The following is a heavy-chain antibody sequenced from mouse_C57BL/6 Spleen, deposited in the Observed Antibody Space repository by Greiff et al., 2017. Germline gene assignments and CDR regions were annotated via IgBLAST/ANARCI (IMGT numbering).Heavy chain of an antibody. CDR1: GYTFTSYG. J-gene: IGHJ2*01. D-gene: IGHD1-1*01. Sequence: QVQLQQSGAELARPGASVKLSCKASGYTFTSYGISWVKQRTGQGLEWIGEIYPRSGNNYYNEKFKGKATLTADKSSSTAYMELRSLTCEDSAVXFCARGGVVATGFDYWGQGTTLTVSS. V-gene: IGHV1-81*01. CDR2: IYPRSGNN. CDR3: ARGGVVATGFDY.